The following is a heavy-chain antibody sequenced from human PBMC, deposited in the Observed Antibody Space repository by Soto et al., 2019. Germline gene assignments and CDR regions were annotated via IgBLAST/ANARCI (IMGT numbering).Heavy chain of an antibody. Sequence: GGSLRLSCAASGFTFSSYGMHWVRQAPGKGLEWVAVIWYDGSNKYYADSVKGRFTISRDNSKNTLYLQMNSLRAEDTAVYYCARVMSIVGVYYFDYWGQGPLVTVST. CDR2: IWYDGSNK. J-gene: IGHJ4*02. V-gene: IGHV3-33*01. CDR3: ARVMSIVGVYYFDY. CDR1: GFTFSSYG. D-gene: IGHD1-26*01.